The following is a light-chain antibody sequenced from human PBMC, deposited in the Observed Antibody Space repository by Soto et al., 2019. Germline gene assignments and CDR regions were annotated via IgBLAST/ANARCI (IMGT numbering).Light chain of an antibody. CDR3: QQYNDWPLT. CDR1: QSVSRN. CDR2: GAS. Sequence: EIVMTQSPATLSVSPGERATLSCRASQSVSRNFAWYQQKPGQAPRLLIYGASTRATGIPARFSGSGSGTEFTLTISSLQSKDFAVYYCQQYNDWPLTFGGGTKVEIK. J-gene: IGKJ4*01. V-gene: IGKV3-15*01.